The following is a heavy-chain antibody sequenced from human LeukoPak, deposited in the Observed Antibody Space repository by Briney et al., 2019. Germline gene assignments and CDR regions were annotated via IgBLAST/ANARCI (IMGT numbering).Heavy chain of an antibody. CDR2: INHSGST. J-gene: IGHJ5*02. CDR1: GGSFSGYY. Sequence: SETLSLTCAVYGGSFSGYYWSWIRQPPGKGLEWIGEINHSGSTNYNPSLKSRVTISVDASKNQFSLKLSSVTAADTAVYYCARHGDDFWSGPNWFDPWGQGTLVTVSS. D-gene: IGHD3-3*01. CDR3: ARHGDDFWSGPNWFDP. V-gene: IGHV4-34*01.